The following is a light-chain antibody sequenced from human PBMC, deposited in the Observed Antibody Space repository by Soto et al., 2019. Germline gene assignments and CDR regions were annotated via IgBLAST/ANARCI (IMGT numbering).Light chain of an antibody. CDR3: QQYNNWPPVT. J-gene: IGKJ3*01. CDR2: DAS. Sequence: EIVLTQSPATLSLSPWERATLSCGASQSVSSYLAWYQQKPGQAPRLLIYDASNRATGIPARFSGSGSGTDFTLTISSLQSEDFAVYFCQQYNNWPPVTFGPGTKVDIK. CDR1: QSVSSY. V-gene: IGKV3-11*01.